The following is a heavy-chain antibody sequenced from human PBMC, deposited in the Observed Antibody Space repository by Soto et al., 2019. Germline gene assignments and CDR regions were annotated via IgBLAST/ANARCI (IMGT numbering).Heavy chain of an antibody. CDR3: AIREHYYYYGMDV. D-gene: IGHD1-26*01. CDR1: GYSITSGCIY. J-gene: IGHJ6*02. CDR2: IYYSGST. V-gene: IGHV4-39*01. Sequence: PWETLTLTCTVSGYSITSGCIYWVWLRQPPGKGLEWIGCIYYSGSTYYTPSLKSRVTISVDTSKNQFSLKLSSVTAADTAVYYCAIREHYYYYGMDVWGQGTTVT.